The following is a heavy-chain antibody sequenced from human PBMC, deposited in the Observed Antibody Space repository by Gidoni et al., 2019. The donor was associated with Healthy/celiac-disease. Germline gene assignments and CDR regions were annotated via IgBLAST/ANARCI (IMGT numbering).Heavy chain of an antibody. J-gene: IGHJ5*02. CDR2: ISGSGVST. V-gene: IGHV3-23*01. D-gene: IGHD4-17*01. CDR3: AKDSLSYYGENWFDP. CDR1: GFTLISYA. Sequence: EVQLLESGGGLVVPAGSIRLSCSASGFTLISYAMTWVRQAPGKGLELVSAISGSGVSTYYADSGKGRFTISRDNSKNPLYLQMNSLRAEDTAVYYCAKDSLSYYGENWFDPWGQGTLVTVSS.